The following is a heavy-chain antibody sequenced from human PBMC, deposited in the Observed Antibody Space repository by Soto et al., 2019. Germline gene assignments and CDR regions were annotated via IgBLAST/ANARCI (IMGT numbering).Heavy chain of an antibody. CDR3: TREGGWYEVYYYGMDV. V-gene: IGHV3-49*03. D-gene: IGHD6-19*01. J-gene: IGHJ6*02. Sequence: GGSLRLSCAASGFTFSSYWMSWFRQAPGKGLEGVGFIRSKAYGGTTEYAASVKGRFTISRDDSKSIAYLQMNSLKTEDTAVYYCTREGGWYEVYYYGMDVWGQGTTVTVSS. CDR1: GFTFSSYW. CDR2: IRSKAYGGTT.